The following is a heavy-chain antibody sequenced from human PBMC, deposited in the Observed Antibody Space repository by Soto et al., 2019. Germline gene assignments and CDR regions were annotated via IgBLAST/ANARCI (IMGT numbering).Heavy chain of an antibody. J-gene: IGHJ6*02. Sequence: VESLKISCKGSGYSFTSYWISCLLQMAGEGLEWMGRIDPSDSYTNYSPSFQGHVTISADKSISTAYLQWSSLKASDTAMYYCATASWDIVVVPAAIIEGYYYYGMDVWGQGTTVTVSS. CDR3: ATASWDIVVVPAAIIEGYYYYGMDV. V-gene: IGHV5-10-1*01. D-gene: IGHD2-2*02. CDR2: IDPSDSYT. CDR1: GYSFTSYW.